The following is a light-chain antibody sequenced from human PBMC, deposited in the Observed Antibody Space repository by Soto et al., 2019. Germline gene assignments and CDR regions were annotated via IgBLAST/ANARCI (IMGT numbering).Light chain of an antibody. CDR3: QQSYTTPRT. J-gene: IGKJ1*01. Sequence: DIQMTQSPSSLSASVGDRVTITCRASQSITNYLNWYQQKPGKAPKLLIYRASSLQSGVPPEFSGSGSGTDFTLTISSLQPEDFATYYCQQSYTTPRTFGQGTKVDIK. CDR1: QSITNY. CDR2: RAS. V-gene: IGKV1-39*01.